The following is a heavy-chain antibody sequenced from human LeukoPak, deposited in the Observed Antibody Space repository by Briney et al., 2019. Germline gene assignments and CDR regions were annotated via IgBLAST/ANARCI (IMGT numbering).Heavy chain of an antibody. CDR2: IIPIFGTA. D-gene: IGHD3-10*01. Sequence: PVKVSCKASGGTFSSYAISWVRQAPGQGLEWMGRIIPIFGTANYAQKFQGRVTITTDESTSTAYMELSSLRSEDTAVYYCARDPNPYSGEGDYWGQGTLVTASS. CDR3: ARDPNPYSGEGDY. J-gene: IGHJ4*02. CDR1: GGTFSSYA. V-gene: IGHV1-69*05.